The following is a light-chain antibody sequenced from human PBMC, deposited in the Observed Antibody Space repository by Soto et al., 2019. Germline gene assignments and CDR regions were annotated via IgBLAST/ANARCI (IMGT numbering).Light chain of an antibody. CDR2: GAS. V-gene: IGKV3-15*01. CDR1: QSVSSN. CDR3: QHYNTWPRT. Sequence: EIVMTQSPATLSVSPGERATLSGRASQSVSSNLAWYQQKPGQAPRLLIYGASTRATGIPARFSGSGSGTEFTLTISSLQSEDFAVYYCQHYNTWPRTFGQGTKVEIK. J-gene: IGKJ1*01.